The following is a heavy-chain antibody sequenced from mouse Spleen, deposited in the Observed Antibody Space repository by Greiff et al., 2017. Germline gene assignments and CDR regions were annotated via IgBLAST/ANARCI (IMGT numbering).Heavy chain of an antibody. D-gene: IGHD1-2*01. CDR2: ISSGSSTI. CDR1: GFTFSSFG. CDR3: ARETTATWGAMDY. Sequence: EVKLVESGGGLVQPGGSRKLSCAASGFTFSSFGMHWVRQAPEKGLEWVAYISSGSSTIYYADTVKGRFTISRDNPKNTLFLQMTSLRSEDTAMYYCARETTATWGAMDYWGQGTSVTVSS. V-gene: IGHV5-17*02. J-gene: IGHJ4*01.